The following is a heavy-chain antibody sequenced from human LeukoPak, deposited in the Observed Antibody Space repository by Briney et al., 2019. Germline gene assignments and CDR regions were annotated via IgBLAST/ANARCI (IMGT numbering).Heavy chain of an antibody. CDR2: IYFTGST. CDR3: ARDRGGAYTFDY. CDR1: GGSISSGDYS. Sequence: PSETLSLTCAVSGGSISSGDYSWNWIRQPPGKGLEWIGYIYFTGSTYNNPSLKSRITISVDTSKNQFSLNLSSVTAADTAIYYCARDRGGAYTFDYWGQGALVTVSS. V-gene: IGHV4-30-4*07. D-gene: IGHD2-21*01. J-gene: IGHJ4*02.